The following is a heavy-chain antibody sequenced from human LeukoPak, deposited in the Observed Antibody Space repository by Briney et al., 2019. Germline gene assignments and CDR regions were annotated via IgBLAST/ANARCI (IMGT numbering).Heavy chain of an antibody. J-gene: IGHJ4*02. CDR3: ARHPRWYSGYAHFDY. CDR2: INHSGST. V-gene: IGHV4-34*01. D-gene: IGHD5-12*01. CDR1: GGSFSGYY. Sequence: SETLSLTCAVYGGSFSGYYWSWIRQPPGKGLEWIGEINHSGSTNYNPSLKSRVTISVDTSKNQFSLKLSSVTAADTAVYYCARHPRWYSGYAHFDYWGQGTLVTVSS.